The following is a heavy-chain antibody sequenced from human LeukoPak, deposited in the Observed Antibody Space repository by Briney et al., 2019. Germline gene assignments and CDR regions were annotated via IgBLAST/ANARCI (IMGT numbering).Heavy chain of an antibody. Sequence: GASVKVSCKASGYTFTSYAMHWVRQAPGQRLEWMGWINAGNGNTKYSQKFQGRVTITRDTSASTAYMELSSLRSEDTAVYYCAREATGGLKYNWFDPWGRGTLVTVSS. CDR3: AREATGGLKYNWFDP. CDR2: INAGNGNT. V-gene: IGHV1-3*01. J-gene: IGHJ5*02. CDR1: GYTFTSYA. D-gene: IGHD3-10*01.